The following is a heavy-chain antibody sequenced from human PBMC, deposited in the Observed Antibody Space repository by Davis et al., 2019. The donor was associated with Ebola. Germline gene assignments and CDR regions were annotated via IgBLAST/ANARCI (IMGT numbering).Heavy chain of an antibody. J-gene: IGHJ5*02. CDR3: ARYCSGGSCYSWRWFDP. CDR2: IYHSGST. CDR1: GGSISSSNW. V-gene: IGHV4-4*02. Sequence: SETLSLTCAVSGGSISSSNWWSWVRQPPGKGLEWIGEIYHSGSTYYNPSLKSRVTISVDTSKNQFSLKLSSVTAADTAVYYCARYCSGGSCYSWRWFDPWGQGTLVTVSS. D-gene: IGHD2-15*01.